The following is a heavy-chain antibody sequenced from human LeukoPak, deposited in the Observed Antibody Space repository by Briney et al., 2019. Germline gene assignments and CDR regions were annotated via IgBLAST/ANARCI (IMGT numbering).Heavy chain of an antibody. V-gene: IGHV3-21*01. J-gene: IGHJ4*02. CDR1: GFTFSSYN. CDR2: ISNSSSDI. CDR3: ARDARRDGYNYLYYFDY. Sequence: GGSLRLSCAASGFTFSSYNMNWVRQAPGKGLEWVSSISNSSSDIYYADSVKGRFTISRDNAKNSLYLQMNSLRAEDTAVYYCARDARRDGYNYLYYFDYWGQGTLVTVSS. D-gene: IGHD5-24*01.